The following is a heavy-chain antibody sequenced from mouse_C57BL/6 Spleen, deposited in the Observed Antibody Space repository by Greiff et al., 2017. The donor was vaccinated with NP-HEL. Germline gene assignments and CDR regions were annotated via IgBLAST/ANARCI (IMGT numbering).Heavy chain of an antibody. J-gene: IGHJ3*01. CDR1: GYTFTDYE. Sequence: QVQLQQSGAELVRPGASVTLSCKASGYTFTDYEMHWVKQTPVHGLEWIGAIDPETGGTAYNQKFKGKAILTADKSSSTAYMELRSLTSEDSAVYYCTRSNYSEGWFAYWGQGTLVTVSA. CDR3: TRSNYSEGWFAY. V-gene: IGHV1-15*01. CDR2: IDPETGGT. D-gene: IGHD2-12*01.